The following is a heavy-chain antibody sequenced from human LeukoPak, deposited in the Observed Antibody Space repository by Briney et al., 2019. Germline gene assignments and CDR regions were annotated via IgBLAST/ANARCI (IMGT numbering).Heavy chain of an antibody. Sequence: GGSLRLSCTISGFTFSSYWMHWVPQAPGKGLVWVSRINLEGSSTNYADSVKGRFTISRDNAKNTLYLQMNSLRAEDTALYYCARDPIGYSYIDYWGQGTLVTVSS. CDR3: ARDPIGYSYIDY. J-gene: IGHJ4*02. V-gene: IGHV3-74*01. D-gene: IGHD5-18*01. CDR2: INLEGSST. CDR1: GFTFSSYW.